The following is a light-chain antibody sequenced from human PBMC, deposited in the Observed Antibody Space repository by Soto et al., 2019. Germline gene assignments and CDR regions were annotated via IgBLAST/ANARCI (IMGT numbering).Light chain of an antibody. CDR3: QQSYSSPLT. CDR1: QNISNY. Sequence: DIQMTQSPSSLSASVGDRVTITCRASQNISNYLNWYQQKPGKAPKLLIYAASSLQSGVPSRFSGSGSGADFTLTFSSLQPEDFATYYCQQSYSSPLTGGGGTKVDIK. CDR2: AAS. J-gene: IGKJ4*01. V-gene: IGKV1-39*01.